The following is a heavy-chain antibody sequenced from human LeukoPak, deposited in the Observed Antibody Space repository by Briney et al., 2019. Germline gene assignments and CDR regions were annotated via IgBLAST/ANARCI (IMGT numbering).Heavy chain of an antibody. CDR3: TRHAGIVGAFLSAPFDY. CDR1: GFTFSGSA. CDR2: IRSKANSYAT. J-gene: IGHJ4*02. V-gene: IGHV3-73*01. D-gene: IGHD1-26*01. Sequence: QPGGSLRLSCAASGFTFSGSAMHWVRQASGKGLEWVGRIRSKANSYATAYAASVKGRFTISRDDSKNTAYLQMNSLKTEDTAVYYCTRHAGIVGAFLSAPFDYWGQGTLVTVSS.